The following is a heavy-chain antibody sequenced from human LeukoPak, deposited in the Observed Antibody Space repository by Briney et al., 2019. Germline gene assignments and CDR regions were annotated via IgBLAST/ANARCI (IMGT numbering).Heavy chain of an antibody. V-gene: IGHV4-59*01. D-gene: IGHD6-19*01. J-gene: IGHJ5*02. Sequence: SETLSLTCTVSGGSISNYYGSWIRQPPGKGLEWIGYIYYSGSTKYNPSLKSRVTISVDTSKNQFSLKLNSVTAADTAVYYCARHGDSGWYLGWFAPWGQGTLVTVSS. CDR3: ARHGDSGWYLGWFAP. CDR2: IYYSGST. CDR1: GGSISNYY.